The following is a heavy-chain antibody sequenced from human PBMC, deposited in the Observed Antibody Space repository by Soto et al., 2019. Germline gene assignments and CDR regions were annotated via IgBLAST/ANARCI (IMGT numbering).Heavy chain of an antibody. J-gene: IGHJ6*02. CDR1: GYTFTGYY. V-gene: IGHV1-2*02. D-gene: IGHD1-26*01. CDR3: AKGGAIVAAVTRVYLYNAMDV. CDR2: INPNSGDT. Sequence: QVQLVQSGTEVKRPGDSVKVSCKASGYTFTGYYVHWVRQAPGQGLEWMGWINPNSGDTYLAQRFQGRVTMNRDTSIGTSYLELRGLTSDETVEYYCAKGGAIVAAVTRVYLYNAMDVWGQGTTVTVSS.